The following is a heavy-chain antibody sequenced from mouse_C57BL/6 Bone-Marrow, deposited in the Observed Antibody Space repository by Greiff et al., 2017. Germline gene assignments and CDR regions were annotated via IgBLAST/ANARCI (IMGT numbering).Heavy chain of an antibody. J-gene: IGHJ4*01. D-gene: IGHD1-3*01. CDR1: GYTFTSYW. CDR2: IDPSDSYT. CDR3: AKSHITTGGPNYAMDY. Sequence: QVQLQQPGAELVMPGASVKLSCKASGYTFTSYWMHWVKQRPGQGLEWIGEIDPSDSYTNYNQKFKGKSTLTVDKSSSTAYMQLSSLTSEDSAVYYCAKSHITTGGPNYAMDYWGQGTSVTVSS. V-gene: IGHV1-69*01.